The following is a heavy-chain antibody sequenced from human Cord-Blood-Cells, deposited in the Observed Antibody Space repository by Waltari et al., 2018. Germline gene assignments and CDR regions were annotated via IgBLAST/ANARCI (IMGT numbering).Heavy chain of an antibody. J-gene: IGHJ4*02. CDR3: AKDRVGAFDY. CDR1: GFTFSSYA. D-gene: IGHD1-26*01. CDR2: IRGSGGSK. Sequence: EVQLLESGGGLVQPGGSLRLSCAASGFTFSSYALTWVRQAPGKGLEWVSAIRGSGGSKYYADSVKGRFTISRDNSKNTLYLQMNSLRAEDTAVYYCAKDRVGAFDYWGQGTLVTVS. V-gene: IGHV3-23*01.